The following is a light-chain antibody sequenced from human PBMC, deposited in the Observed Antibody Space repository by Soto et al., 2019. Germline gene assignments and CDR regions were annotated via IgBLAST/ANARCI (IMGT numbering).Light chain of an antibody. Sequence: VLTQSPVTLSLSPGERATLSCRASQSVNAYLAWYQQKPGQAPRLLIYDASVRATGIPARFSGSGSGTGFTLTISSLEPEDSAVYYCQQHLGRHTFGQGTKVDI. CDR3: QQHLGRHT. CDR2: DAS. J-gene: IGKJ1*01. V-gene: IGKV3-11*01. CDR1: QSVNAY.